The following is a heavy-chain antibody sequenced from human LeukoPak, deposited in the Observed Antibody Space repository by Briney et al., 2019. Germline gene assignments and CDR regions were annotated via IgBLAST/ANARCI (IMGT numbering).Heavy chain of an antibody. Sequence: SETLSLTCTVSGGSISSYYWSWIRQPPGKGLEWIGYIYYSGSTNYNPSLKSRVPISVDTSKIQFSLKLSSVTAADPAVYYCAREKGSGYDYWGQGTLVTVSS. V-gene: IGHV4-59*01. D-gene: IGHD6-19*01. CDR1: GGSISSYY. J-gene: IGHJ4*02. CDR3: AREKGSGYDY. CDR2: IYYSGST.